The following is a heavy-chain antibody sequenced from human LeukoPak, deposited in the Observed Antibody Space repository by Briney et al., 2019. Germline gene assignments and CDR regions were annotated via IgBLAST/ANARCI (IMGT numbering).Heavy chain of an antibody. CDR3: ASKAMTWGWFDP. D-gene: IGHD2-2*01. V-gene: IGHV4-38-2*02. CDR2: IYQSGGT. CDR1: GYSISSDFY. Sequence: PSETLSLTCTVSGYSISSDFYWGWIRQPPGKGLEWIGSIYQSGGTYYNPSLKSRVTISVDTSKNQFSLKLSSVTAADTAVYYCASKAMTWGWFDPWGQGTLVTVSS. J-gene: IGHJ5*02.